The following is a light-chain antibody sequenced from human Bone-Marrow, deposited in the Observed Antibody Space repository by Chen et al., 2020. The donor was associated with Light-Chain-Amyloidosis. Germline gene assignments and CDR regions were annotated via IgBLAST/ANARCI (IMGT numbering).Light chain of an antibody. V-gene: IGLV3-21*02. CDR3: QVWDRSSDRPV. J-gene: IGLJ3*02. CDR1: NIGSTS. Sequence: SYVLTQPSSVSVAPGQTATIACGGNNIGSTSVQWYQQTPGQAPLLVVYDDSDRPSGIPERLSGSNSGNTATLTISRVEAGDEADYYCQVWDRSSDRPVFGGGIKLTVL. CDR2: DDS.